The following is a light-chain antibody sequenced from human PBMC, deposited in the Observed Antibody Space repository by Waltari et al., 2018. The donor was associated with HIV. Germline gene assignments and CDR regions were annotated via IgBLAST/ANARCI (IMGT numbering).Light chain of an antibody. Sequence: QTVLTQPPSLSEAPRQRVTIARSGSHSNIGNITLNWSQQLPGKAPKLPIYYNDLLPSGVSDRFSGSRSGTSASLAISGLQSEDEAHYYCASWDDRLNGWVFGGGTQLTVL. V-gene: IGLV1-36*01. CDR2: YND. CDR1: HSNIGNIT. CDR3: ASWDDRLNGWV. J-gene: IGLJ3*02.